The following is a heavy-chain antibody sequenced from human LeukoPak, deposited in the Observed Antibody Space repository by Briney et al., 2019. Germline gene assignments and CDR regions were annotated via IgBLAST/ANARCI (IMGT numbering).Heavy chain of an antibody. CDR3: ARDYGGNFDY. Sequence: SETLSLTCTVSGGSISSYYWSWIRQPPGKGLEWIGYIYYSGSTNYNPPLKSRVTISVDTSKNQFSLKLSSVTAADTAVYYCARDYGGNFDYWGQGTLVTVSS. J-gene: IGHJ4*02. CDR1: GGSISSYY. V-gene: IGHV4-59*01. D-gene: IGHD4-23*01. CDR2: IYYSGST.